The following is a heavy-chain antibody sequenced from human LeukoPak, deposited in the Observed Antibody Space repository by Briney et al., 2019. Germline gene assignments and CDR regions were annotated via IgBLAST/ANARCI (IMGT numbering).Heavy chain of an antibody. Sequence: SVKVSCKASGGTFSSYAISWVRQAPGQGLEWMGGIIPIFGTANYAQKFQGRVTITTDESTGTAYMELSSLRSEDTAVYYCASITIFGVGPRSYWYFDLWGRGTLVTVSS. D-gene: IGHD3-3*01. CDR1: GGTFSSYA. V-gene: IGHV1-69*05. CDR3: ASITIFGVGPRSYWYFDL. CDR2: IIPIFGTA. J-gene: IGHJ2*01.